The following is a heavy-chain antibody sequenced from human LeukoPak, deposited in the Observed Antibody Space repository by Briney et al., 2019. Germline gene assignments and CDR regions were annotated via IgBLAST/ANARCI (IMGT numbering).Heavy chain of an antibody. J-gene: IGHJ4*02. CDR3: ARLEAY. Sequence: SDTLSLTCTVSGGSISSSSYYWGWIRQPPGKWLERIGRIYYSRSTSYNTTLKSRVTIPGDTSKNQFSLKLSSGTAAYTAVYYCARLEAYWGQGTLVTVPS. CDR2: IYYSRST. CDR1: GGSISSSSYY. D-gene: IGHD3-3*01. V-gene: IGHV4-39*01.